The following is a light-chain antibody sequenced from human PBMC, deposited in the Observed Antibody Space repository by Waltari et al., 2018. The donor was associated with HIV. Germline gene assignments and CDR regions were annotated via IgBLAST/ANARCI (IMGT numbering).Light chain of an antibody. CDR1: SSNIGADYH. CDR2: GYN. V-gene: IGLV1-40*01. Sequence: QSVLTPPPSVSGAPGQRVTTSCTGSSSNIGADYHVNWYQQLPGTAPKLLIYGYNNRPSGVPDRFSGSKSGTSASLAISGLQAEDEADYYCHSYDSSLDGWVFGGGTKLTVL. CDR3: HSYDSSLDGWV. J-gene: IGLJ3*02.